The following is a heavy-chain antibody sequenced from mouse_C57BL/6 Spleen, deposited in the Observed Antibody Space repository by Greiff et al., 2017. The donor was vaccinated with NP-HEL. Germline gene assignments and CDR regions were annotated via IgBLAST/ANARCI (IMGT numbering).Heavy chain of an antibody. CDR3: ARERYYGVDY. Sequence: QVQLQQSGPGLVQPSQSLSITCTASGFSLTSYGVHWVRQSPGKGLEWLGVIWSGGSTDYNAAFISRLSISKDNSKSQVFFKMNSLQADDTAIYYCARERYYGVDYWGQGTTLTVSS. D-gene: IGHD1-1*01. V-gene: IGHV2-2*01. CDR1: GFSLTSYG. CDR2: IWSGGST. J-gene: IGHJ2*01.